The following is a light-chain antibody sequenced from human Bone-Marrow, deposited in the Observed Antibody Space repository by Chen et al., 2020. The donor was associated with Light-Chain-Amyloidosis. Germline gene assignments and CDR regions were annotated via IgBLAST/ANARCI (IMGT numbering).Light chain of an antibody. J-gene: IGLJ3*02. CDR1: NIGSTS. Sequence: SYVLTQPSSVSVAPGQTATIACGGNNIGSTSLHWYQQTPGQAPLLGVYDDSDRPSGIPERLAGSHSGNTATLTISRVEAGDEADYYCQVWDRSSDRPVFGGGTKLTVL. CDR2: DDS. V-gene: IGLV3-21*02. CDR3: QVWDRSSDRPV.